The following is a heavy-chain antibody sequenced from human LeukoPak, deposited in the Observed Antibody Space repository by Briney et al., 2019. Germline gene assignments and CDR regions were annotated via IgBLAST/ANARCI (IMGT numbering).Heavy chain of an antibody. CDR2: IIPIFGTA. CDR1: GGTFSSYA. CDR3: ARVRYSYGSGYHRRRDAFDI. D-gene: IGHD5-18*01. V-gene: IGHV1-69*13. J-gene: IGHJ3*02. Sequence: EASVKVSCKASGGTFSSYAISWVRQAPGQGLEWMGGIIPIFGTANYAQKFQGRVTITADESTSTAYMELSSLRSEDTAVYYCARVRYSYGSGYHRRRDAFDIWGQGTMVTVSS.